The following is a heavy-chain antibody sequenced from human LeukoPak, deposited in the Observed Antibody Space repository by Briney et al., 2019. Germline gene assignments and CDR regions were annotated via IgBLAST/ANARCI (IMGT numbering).Heavy chain of an antibody. CDR2: IYHSGST. Sequence: SETLSLTCAVSGYSISSGYHWGWIRQPPGKGLEWIGGIYHSGSTYYSPSLKSRVTISLDTSKNRFSLKLSSVTAADTAVYYCARGITIFGVIIIANWFDPWGQGTLVTVSS. J-gene: IGHJ5*02. D-gene: IGHD3-3*01. V-gene: IGHV4-38-2*01. CDR3: ARGITIFGVIIIANWFDP. CDR1: GYSISSGYH.